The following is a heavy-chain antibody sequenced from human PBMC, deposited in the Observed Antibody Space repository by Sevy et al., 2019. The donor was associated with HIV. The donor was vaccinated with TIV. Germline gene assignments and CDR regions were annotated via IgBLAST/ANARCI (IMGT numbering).Heavy chain of an antibody. CDR3: VKEGGGGGGDH. CDR2: IQYDGSNK. CDR1: GFSFSSYG. J-gene: IGHJ4*02. Sequence: GGSLRLSCAASGFSFSSYGMHWDRQAPGKGLEWMSYIQYDGSNKDYADSVKGRFTISRDNSKNTLYLQMNSLRVEDTAVFDCVKEGGGGGGDHWGQGTLVTVSS. D-gene: IGHD3-16*01. V-gene: IGHV3-30*02.